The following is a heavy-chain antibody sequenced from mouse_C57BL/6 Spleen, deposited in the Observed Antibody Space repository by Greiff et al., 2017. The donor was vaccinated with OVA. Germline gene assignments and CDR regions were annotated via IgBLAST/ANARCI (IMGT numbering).Heavy chain of an antibody. CDR1: GFTFSDYG. Sequence: VQLQESGGGLVKPGGSLKLSCAASGFTFSDYGMHWVRQAPEKGLEWVAYISSGSSTIYYADTVKGRFTISRDNAKNTLFLQMTSLRSEDTAMYYCARDYGNPLAYWGQGTLVTVSA. CDR2: ISSGSSTI. CDR3: ARDYGNPLAY. D-gene: IGHD2-1*01. V-gene: IGHV5-17*01. J-gene: IGHJ3*01.